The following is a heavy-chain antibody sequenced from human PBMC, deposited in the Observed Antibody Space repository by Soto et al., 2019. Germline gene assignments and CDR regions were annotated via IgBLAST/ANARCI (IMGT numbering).Heavy chain of an antibody. Sequence: ESGGGVVQPGRSLRLSCAASGFTFSSYAMHWVRQAPGKGLEWVAVISYDGSNKYYADSVKGRFTISRDNSKNTLYLQMNSLRAEDTAVYYCARGQVATDHYYYYGMDVWGQGTTVTVSS. V-gene: IGHV3-30-3*01. CDR3: ARGQVATDHYYYYGMDV. CDR2: ISYDGSNK. D-gene: IGHD5-12*01. J-gene: IGHJ6*02. CDR1: GFTFSSYA.